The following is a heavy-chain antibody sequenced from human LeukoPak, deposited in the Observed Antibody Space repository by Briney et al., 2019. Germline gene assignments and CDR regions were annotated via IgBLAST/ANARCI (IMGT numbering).Heavy chain of an antibody. D-gene: IGHD3-16*01. CDR2: ISAYNGKI. Sequence: ASVKVSCKTSGYTFTDFGISWVRQAPGQGLEWMGWISAYNGKINYAQKFQGRVTMATDTSTSTAYMELRSLRSDDTAVFYGVRDLGVDTSMIFFDYWGQRTLVTVSS. V-gene: IGHV1-18*01. J-gene: IGHJ4*02. CDR3: VRDLGVDTSMIFFDY. CDR1: GYTFTDFG.